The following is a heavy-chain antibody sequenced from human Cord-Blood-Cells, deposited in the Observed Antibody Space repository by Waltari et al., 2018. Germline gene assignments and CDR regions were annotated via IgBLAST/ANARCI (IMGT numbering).Heavy chain of an antibody. CDR1: GGSFSGYY. CDR3: ARDGSGSDFDY. V-gene: IGHV4-34*01. Sequence: QVQLQQWGAGLLKPSETLSLTCAVYGGSFSGYYWSWIRQPPGKGLGWIGEINHSGSTNYNPSLKSRVTISVDTSKNQFSLKLSSVTAADTAVYYCARDGSGSDFDYWGQGTLVTVSS. CDR2: INHSGST. D-gene: IGHD3-10*01. J-gene: IGHJ4*02.